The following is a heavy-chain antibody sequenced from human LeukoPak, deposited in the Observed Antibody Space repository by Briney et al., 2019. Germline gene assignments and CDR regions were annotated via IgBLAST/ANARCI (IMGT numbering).Heavy chain of an antibody. J-gene: IGHJ4*02. D-gene: IGHD1-26*01. Sequence: GGSLRLSCAASGFTFSSYAMTWVRQAPGKGLEWVSAISDDGDAKYADSVKGRFTVSRDNSKNTLYLQMNSLRAEDTAVYYCAKDWSCPDWGQGTLVSVSS. V-gene: IGHV3-23*01. CDR3: AKDWSCPD. CDR1: GFTFSSYA. CDR2: ISDDGDA.